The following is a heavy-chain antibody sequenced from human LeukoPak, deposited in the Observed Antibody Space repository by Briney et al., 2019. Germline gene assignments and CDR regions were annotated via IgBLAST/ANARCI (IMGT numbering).Heavy chain of an antibody. Sequence: GGSLRLSCAASGFTFSTHEMNWVRQAPGRGLEWVSYISSSGSTIYYADSVKGRFTISRDNAKSSLYLQMNSLRAEDTAVYYCARDNRVDGSFDYWGQGTLVTVSS. CDR1: GFTFSTHE. V-gene: IGHV3-48*03. J-gene: IGHJ4*02. CDR2: ISSSGSTI. D-gene: IGHD5-12*01. CDR3: ARDNRVDGSFDY.